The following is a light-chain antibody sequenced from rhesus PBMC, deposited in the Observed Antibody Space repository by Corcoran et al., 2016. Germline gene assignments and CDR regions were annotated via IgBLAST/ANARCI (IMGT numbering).Light chain of an antibody. Sequence: DIVMTQTPLSLPITPGEPASISCRSSQSLLHSNGNTYLHWYLQKPGQSPQLLIYGGSNSASGVQDRFSGSGSGTDFTLTISKVEAGDVGVYYCVQAIAFPPTFGQGTKVEIK. V-gene: IGKV2-72*01. CDR1: QSLLHSNGNTY. J-gene: IGKJ1*01. CDR3: VQAIAFPPT. CDR2: GGS.